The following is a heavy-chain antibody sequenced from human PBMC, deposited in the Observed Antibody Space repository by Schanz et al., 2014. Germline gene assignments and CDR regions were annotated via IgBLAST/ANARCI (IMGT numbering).Heavy chain of an antibody. CDR1: GAPFSGY. Sequence: QVQLQQWGAGLLKPSETLSLTCAVSGAPFSGYWGWIRQPPGKGLEWIGEINHSGSTNYNPTLKGRVTISVDTSRTQFSLKLSSVTAADTAVYYCARTVRCGGGECSTWADWGQGTLVTVSS. D-gene: IGHD2-21*01. CDR2: INHSGST. V-gene: IGHV4-34*01. CDR3: ARTVRCGGGECSTWAD. J-gene: IGHJ4*02.